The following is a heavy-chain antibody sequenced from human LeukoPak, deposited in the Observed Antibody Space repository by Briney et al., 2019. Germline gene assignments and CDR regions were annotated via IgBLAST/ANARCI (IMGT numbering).Heavy chain of an antibody. CDR3: AKVEGASKASVY. D-gene: IGHD1-1*01. V-gene: IGHV3-23*01. CDR1: GFTFSNYA. Sequence: GGSLRLSCAAAGFTFSNYAMTWVRQAPGKGLEWVSSISGSGGSTYYADSVKGRCTISRDNSKNTLYLQTYSLRAEDTAVYYCAKVEGASKASVYWGQGALVTVSS. CDR2: ISGSGGST. J-gene: IGHJ4*02.